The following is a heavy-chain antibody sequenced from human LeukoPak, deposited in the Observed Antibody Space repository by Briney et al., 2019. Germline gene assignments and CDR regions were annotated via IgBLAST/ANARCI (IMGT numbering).Heavy chain of an antibody. CDR2: IYTSGST. CDR1: GYSISSGYY. V-gene: IGHV4-38-2*01. Sequence: SETLSLTCAVSGYSISSGYYWGWIRQPAGKGLEWIGRIYTSGSTNYNPSLKSRVTISVDTSKNQFSLKLSSVTAADTAVYYCARQVAAAGSFSLVYYYYMDVWGKGTTVTVSS. CDR3: ARQVAAAGSFSLVYYYYMDV. D-gene: IGHD6-13*01. J-gene: IGHJ6*03.